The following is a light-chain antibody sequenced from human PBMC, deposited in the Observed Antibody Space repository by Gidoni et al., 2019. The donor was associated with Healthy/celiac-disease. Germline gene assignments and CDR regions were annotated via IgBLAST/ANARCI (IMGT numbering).Light chain of an antibody. J-gene: IGKJ4*01. CDR2: DAS. CDR3: QQYDNLPT. Sequence: DIHMTQSPSSLSASVGDRVTITCQASQDISNYLNWYQQKPGKAPKLLIYDASNLETGVPSRFSGSGSGTDFTFTISSLQPEDIATYYCQQYDNLPTFXGXTKVEIK. V-gene: IGKV1-33*01. CDR1: QDISNY.